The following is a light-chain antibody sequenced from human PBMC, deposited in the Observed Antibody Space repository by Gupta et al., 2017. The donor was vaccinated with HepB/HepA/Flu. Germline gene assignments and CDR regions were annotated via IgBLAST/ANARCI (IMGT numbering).Light chain of an antibody. CDR2: DKN. J-gene: IGLJ2*01. CDR1: SLRSSS. CDR3: NTRDSSGKHVL. V-gene: IGLV3-19*01. Sequence: SSELTQDPSVSVALGQTVRITCQGDSLRSSSASWYRQKPGQAPVLVIYDKNNRPSGIPDRFSGSRSGNTASLTITGAQAADDADYYGNTRDSSGKHVLVGGGTKLTVL.